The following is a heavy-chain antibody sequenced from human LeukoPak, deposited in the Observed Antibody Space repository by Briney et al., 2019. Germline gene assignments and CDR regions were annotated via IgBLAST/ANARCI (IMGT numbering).Heavy chain of an antibody. CDR3: VIVGGVTGSY. J-gene: IGHJ4*02. Sequence: PGGSLRLSCEASGFTFSRYWMHWVRQAPGEGLMWVSRINTDGSSTTYAASVKGRFTMSRDNAKSTLFLQMNSLRAEDTAVYYCVIVGGVTGSYWGQGTLVTVSS. V-gene: IGHV3-74*01. CDR2: INTDGSST. D-gene: IGHD2-21*02. CDR1: GFTFSRYW.